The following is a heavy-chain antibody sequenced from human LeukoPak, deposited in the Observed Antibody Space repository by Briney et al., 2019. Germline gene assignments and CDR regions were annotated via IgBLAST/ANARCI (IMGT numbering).Heavy chain of an antibody. CDR3: ARTRPAPLYSDSSGPVYYYFMDV. J-gene: IGHJ6*03. D-gene: IGHD3-22*01. V-gene: IGHV4-61*02. Sequence: SQTLSLTCSVSGGSISGGSYFWSWIRQPAGKGLEFIGLISTIGSTNYNPSLKSRVTISVDTSKKQFSLKLSSVTAADTARYYCARTRPAPLYSDSSGPVYYYFMDVWGKGTTVTISS. CDR2: ISTIGST. CDR1: GGSISGGSYF.